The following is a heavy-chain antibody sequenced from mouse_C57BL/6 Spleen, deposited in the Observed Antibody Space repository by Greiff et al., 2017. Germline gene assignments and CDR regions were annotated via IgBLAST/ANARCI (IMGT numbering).Heavy chain of an antibody. J-gene: IGHJ2*01. V-gene: IGHV1-59*01. D-gene: IGHD3-3*01. CDR3: ARGGGDVDY. Sequence: QVQLQQPGAELVRPGTSVKLSCKASGYTFTSYWMHWVKQRPGQGLEWIGVIDPSDSYTNYNQKFKGKATLTVDTSSSTAYMQLSSLTSEDSAVYYCARGGGDVDYWGQGTTLTVAS. CDR1: GYTFTSYW. CDR2: IDPSDSYT.